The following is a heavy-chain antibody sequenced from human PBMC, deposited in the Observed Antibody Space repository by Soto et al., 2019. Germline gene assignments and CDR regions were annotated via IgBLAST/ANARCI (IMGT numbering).Heavy chain of an antibody. CDR1: GYTFTVYY. V-gene: IGHV1-69*13. CDR2: IIPIFGTA. Sequence: GASVKVSCKASGYTFTVYYMHWVRQAPGQGLEWMGGIIPIFGTANYAQKFQGRVTITADESTSTAYMELSSLRSEDTAVYYCASCHSPYYYDSSGYYPVWGQGTLVTVSS. D-gene: IGHD3-22*01. J-gene: IGHJ4*02. CDR3: ASCHSPYYYDSSGYYPV.